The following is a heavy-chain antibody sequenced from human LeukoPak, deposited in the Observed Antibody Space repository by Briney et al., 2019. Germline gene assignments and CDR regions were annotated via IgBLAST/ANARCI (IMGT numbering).Heavy chain of an antibody. CDR3: AREYSGYDYGMDV. V-gene: IGHV3-30*04. CDR1: GFTFSRYA. Sequence: PGGSLRLSCEASGFTFSRYAMHWVRQAPGKGLEWVAVISYDGSNKYYADSVKGRFTISRDNSKNTLYLQMNSLRAEDTAVYYCAREYSGYDYGMDVWGKGTTVTVSS. D-gene: IGHD1-26*01. CDR2: ISYDGSNK. J-gene: IGHJ6*04.